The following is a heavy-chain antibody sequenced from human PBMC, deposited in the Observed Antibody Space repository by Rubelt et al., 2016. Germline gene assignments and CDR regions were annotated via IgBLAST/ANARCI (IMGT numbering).Heavy chain of an antibody. V-gene: IGHV2-5*02. CDR3: AHSFRSCSGGSWYWGGFDY. CDR2: VYWDDDK. J-gene: IGHJ4*02. D-gene: IGHD2-15*01. Sequence: QITLKESGPTLVKPTQTLTLTCTFSGFSLSTSGEGVGWVRQPPGKALEWLALVYWDDDKRYSTSLKTRLNTTKYTAKNQVVLKMANMDPVDTATYCCAHSFRSCSGGSWYWGGFDYWGQGTLVTVSS. CDR1: GFSLSTSGEG.